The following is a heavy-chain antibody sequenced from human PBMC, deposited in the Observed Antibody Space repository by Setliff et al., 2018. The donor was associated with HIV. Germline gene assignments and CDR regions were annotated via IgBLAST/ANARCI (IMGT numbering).Heavy chain of an antibody. D-gene: IGHD6-19*01. CDR2: ISAYNGNT. CDR3: ARDSSGWYKGNWFDP. J-gene: IGHJ5*02. V-gene: IGHV1-18*01. CDR1: GYTFSSYG. Sequence: ASVKVSCKASGYTFSSYGISWVRQAPGQGVEWMGWISAYNGNTNYAQKLQGRVTMTTDTSTSTAYMELRSLRSDDTAVYYCARDSSGWYKGNWFDPWGQGTLVTVSS.